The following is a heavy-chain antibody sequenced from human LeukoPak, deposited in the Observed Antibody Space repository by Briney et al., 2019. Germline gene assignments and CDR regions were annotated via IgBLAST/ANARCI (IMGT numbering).Heavy chain of an antibody. J-gene: IGHJ4*02. CDR2: IRNDGSIR. V-gene: IGHV3-30*02. CDR3: AKGRAGMVRGVCDY. Sequence: GGSLRLSCAPSGFTFSNSGMHWVRQAPGKGLEWVAFIRNDGSIRYYADSIKGRFTISRDNSKNTLYLQMSSLRVDDTAVYYCAKGRAGMVRGVCDYWGQGTLVTVSS. D-gene: IGHD3-10*01. CDR1: GFTFSNSG.